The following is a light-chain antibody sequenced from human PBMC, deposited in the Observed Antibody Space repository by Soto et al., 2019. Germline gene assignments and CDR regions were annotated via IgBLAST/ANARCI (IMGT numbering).Light chain of an antibody. CDR2: EDN. CDR1: TSSSGAGYD. Sequence: QSVLTQPPSVSGAPGQRVTISCTGSTSSSGAGYDVHWYQQVPGTSPKLLIYEDNNRPSGVPDRFSGSKSGTSASLAITGLQAEDEADYYCQSYDSTMSRYVFGAGTKATVL. J-gene: IGLJ1*01. CDR3: QSYDSTMSRYV. V-gene: IGLV1-40*01.